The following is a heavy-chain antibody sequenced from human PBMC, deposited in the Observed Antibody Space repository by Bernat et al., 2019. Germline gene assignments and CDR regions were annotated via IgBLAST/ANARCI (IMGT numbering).Heavy chain of an antibody. CDR2: ISYDGSNK. CDR1: GFTFSSYG. D-gene: IGHD2-15*01. V-gene: IGHV3-30*18. Sequence: QVQLVESGGGVVQPGRSLRLSCAASGFTFSSYGMHWVRQAPGKGLEWVAVISYDGSNKYYADSVKGRFTISRDKSKNTLYLQMNILRDEDTAVYYCAKAPPLGYCSGGSCYSSYNWFDPWGQGTLVTVSS. J-gene: IGHJ5*02. CDR3: AKAPPLGYCSGGSCYSSYNWFDP.